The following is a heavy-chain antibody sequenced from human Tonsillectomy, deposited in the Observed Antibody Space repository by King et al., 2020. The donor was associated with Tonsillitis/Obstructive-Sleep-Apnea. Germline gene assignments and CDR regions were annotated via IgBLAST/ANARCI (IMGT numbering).Heavy chain of an antibody. J-gene: IGHJ4*02. CDR2: MYYSGST. Sequence: QLQESGPGLVKPSETLSLTCTVSGGSISTSYWSWIRQPPGKGLECIGYMYYSGSTNYNPSLRSRVTISVDTSKNQFSLKLNSVTAADTAVYYCAVPTARRDSPYYYDISAFPPLDHWGQGTLVTVSS. V-gene: IGHV4-59*08. CDR3: AVPTARRDSPYYYDISAFPPLDH. CDR1: GGSISTSY. D-gene: IGHD3-22*01.